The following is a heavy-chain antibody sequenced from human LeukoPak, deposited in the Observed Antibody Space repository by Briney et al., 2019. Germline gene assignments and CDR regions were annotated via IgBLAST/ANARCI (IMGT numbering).Heavy chain of an antibody. CDR1: GYTFTTYV. D-gene: IGHD3-9*01. Sequence: ASVKVSCKASGYTFTTYVMHWVRQAPGQRLEWMGWINAGNGNTKYSQEFQGRVTITRDTSASTAYMELSSVTAADTAVYYCARDPGRGFDWQGWFDPWGQGTLVTVSS. V-gene: IGHV1-3*03. CDR2: INAGNGNT. CDR3: ARDPGRGFDWQGWFDP. J-gene: IGHJ5*02.